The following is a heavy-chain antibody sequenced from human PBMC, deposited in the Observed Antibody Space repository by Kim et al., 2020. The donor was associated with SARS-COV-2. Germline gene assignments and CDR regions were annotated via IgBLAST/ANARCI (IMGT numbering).Heavy chain of an antibody. V-gene: IGHV4-34*01. J-gene: IGHJ5*02. CDR2: INHSGST. CDR1: GGSFSGYY. CDR3: ARVAYYYGSGSYWYGLDP. D-gene: IGHD3-10*01. Sequence: SETLSLTCAVYGGSFSGYYWSWIRQPPGKGLEWIGEINHSGSTNYNPSLKSRVTISVDTSKNQFSLKLSSVTAADTAVYYCARVAYYYGSGSYWYGLDPWGQGTLVTVSS.